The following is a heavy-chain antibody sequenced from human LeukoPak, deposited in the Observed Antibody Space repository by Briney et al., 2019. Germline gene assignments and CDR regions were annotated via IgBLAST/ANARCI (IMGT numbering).Heavy chain of an antibody. Sequence: GGSLRLSCAASGFTFSSYSMNWVRQAPGKGLEWASAVSGSGSSTHYADSVKGRFAISRDNSKNTLYLQMNSLRAEDTAVYYCAKTVGYSTGWGDYFDYWGQGTLVTVSS. CDR2: VSGSGSST. CDR3: AKTVGYSTGWGDYFDY. V-gene: IGHV3-23*01. CDR1: GFTFSSYS. J-gene: IGHJ4*02. D-gene: IGHD5-24*01.